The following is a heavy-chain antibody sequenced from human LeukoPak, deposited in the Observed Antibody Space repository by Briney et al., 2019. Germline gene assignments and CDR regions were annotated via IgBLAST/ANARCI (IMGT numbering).Heavy chain of an antibody. V-gene: IGHV4-59*08. CDR1: GVSISSYY. CDR2: IYYSGST. J-gene: IGHJ6*02. CDR3: ARHMVRGVGYYYGMDV. Sequence: PSETLSLTCTVSGVSISSYYWSWLRQPPGKGLEWIGYIYYSGSTNYNPSLKSRVTISVDTSKNQFSLKLSSVTAADTAVYYCARHMVRGVGYYYGMDVWGQGTTVTVSS. D-gene: IGHD3-10*01.